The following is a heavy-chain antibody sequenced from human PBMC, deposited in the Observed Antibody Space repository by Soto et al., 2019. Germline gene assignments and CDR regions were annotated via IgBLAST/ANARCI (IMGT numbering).Heavy chain of an antibody. CDR1: GFTFSSYS. Sequence: GGSLRLSCAASGFTFSSYSMNWVRQAPGKGLEWVSSISSSSSYIYYADSVKGRFTISRDNAKKSLYLQMNSLRAEDTAVYYCATDLSGVLRYFACLPQWFFDYWGQGTLGTVSS. CDR3: ATDLSGVLRYFACLPQWFFDY. J-gene: IGHJ4*02. D-gene: IGHD3-9*01. V-gene: IGHV3-21*01. CDR2: ISSSSSYI.